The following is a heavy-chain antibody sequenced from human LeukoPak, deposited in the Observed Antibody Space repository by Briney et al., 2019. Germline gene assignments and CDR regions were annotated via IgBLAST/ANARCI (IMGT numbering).Heavy chain of an antibody. V-gene: IGHV1-2*02. J-gene: IGHJ4*02. CDR2: LNPNSGGT. CDR1: GYSFTGRY. D-gene: IGHD3-9*01. Sequence: ASVKVSCKASGYSFTGRYIHLVRQAPGQGLEWMGWLNPNSGGTKFAQKFQARVTLTRDTSISTAYMELSSLTSDDTAVYYCAKLGSYDILTGYVDYWGQGTLVTVSS. CDR3: AKLGSYDILTGYVDY.